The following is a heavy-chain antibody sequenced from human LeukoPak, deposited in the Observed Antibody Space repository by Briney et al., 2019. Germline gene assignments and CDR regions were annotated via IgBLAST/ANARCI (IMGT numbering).Heavy chain of an antibody. J-gene: IGHJ4*02. V-gene: IGHV3-74*01. D-gene: IGHD2/OR15-2a*01. CDR1: GLTFSSSW. CDR2: IRTDGSST. CDR3: ASDGVYAADY. Sequence: PGGSLRLXCAAYGLTFSSSWMHWVRLAPGKGLVWVSHIRTDGSSTTYADSVRGRCTISRDNAGNTVYLQMNGLRAEDTAVYYCASDGVYAADYWGQGVLVTVSS.